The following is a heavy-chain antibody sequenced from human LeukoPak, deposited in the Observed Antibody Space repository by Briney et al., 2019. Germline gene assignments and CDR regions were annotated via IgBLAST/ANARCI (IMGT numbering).Heavy chain of an antibody. Sequence: PSETLSLTCTVSGGSISSYYWSWIRQPPGKGLEWIGYIYYSGSTNYNPSLKSRVTISVDTSKNQFSLKLSSVTAADTAVYYCAREVYRYYDSSGYYSDAFDIWGQGTMVTVSS. CDR1: GGSISSYY. CDR2: IYYSGST. CDR3: AREVYRYYDSSGYYSDAFDI. D-gene: IGHD3-22*01. V-gene: IGHV4-59*01. J-gene: IGHJ3*02.